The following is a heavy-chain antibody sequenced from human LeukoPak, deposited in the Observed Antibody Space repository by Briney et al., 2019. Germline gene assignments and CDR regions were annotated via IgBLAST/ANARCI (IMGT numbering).Heavy chain of an antibody. CDR1: GYSFTTYW. D-gene: IGHD3-22*01. J-gene: IGHJ3*02. Sequence: GESLKISCKGSGYSFTTYWIGWVRQMPGKGLEWMGIIYPIDSDTNTRYSPSFQGQVTISVDKSISTANLQWSSLEASDSAMYYCARHWTYHSSGSAFDIWGQGTLVTVSS. V-gene: IGHV5-51*01. CDR3: ARHWTYHSSGSAFDI. CDR2: IYPIDSDTNT.